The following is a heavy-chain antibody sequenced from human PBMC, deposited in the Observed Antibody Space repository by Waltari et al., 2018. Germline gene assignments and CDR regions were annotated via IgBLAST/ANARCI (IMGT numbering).Heavy chain of an antibody. CDR2: ISSSSSTI. Sequence: EVQLVESGGGLVQPGGSLRLSCAASGFTFSSYSMNWVRQTPGKGLEWVSYISSSSSTIYYADSVKGRCTISRDNAKNSLYLQMNSLRAEDTAVYYCARDPVAAAGSYYYYYYMDVWGKGTTVTVSS. D-gene: IGHD6-13*01. V-gene: IGHV3-48*04. CDR1: GFTFSSYS. J-gene: IGHJ6*03. CDR3: ARDPVAAAGSYYYYYYMDV.